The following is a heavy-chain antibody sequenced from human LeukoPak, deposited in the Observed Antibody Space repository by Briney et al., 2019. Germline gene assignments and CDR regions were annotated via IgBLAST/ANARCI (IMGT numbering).Heavy chain of an antibody. CDR1: GCTFSSHW. D-gene: IGHD2-15*01. CDR2: IREDGTEI. V-gene: IGHV3-7*01. J-gene: IGHJ4*02. Sequence: GGSLRLSCAASGCTFSSHWMNWVRQAPGKGLEWVANIREDGTEIYYMDSVKGRFTISRDNAKNSLYLQMNSLRAEDTAVYYCARGVYSIDYWGQGTLVTVSS. CDR3: ARGVYSIDY.